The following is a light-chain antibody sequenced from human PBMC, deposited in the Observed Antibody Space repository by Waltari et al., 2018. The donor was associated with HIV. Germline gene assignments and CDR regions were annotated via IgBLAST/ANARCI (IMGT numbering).Light chain of an antibody. V-gene: IGKV1-39*01. CDR2: GAT. J-gene: IGKJ4*01. CDR1: QSINSY. Sequence: DIQMTQSPSSLSASVGDRVTITCRASQSINSYLNWYQQKPRKAPKLLIYGATSLQSGVPSRFSGSGSGTDFTLTISSLQPEDFATYYCQQSYSIPLTFGGGTKLEIK. CDR3: QQSYSIPLT.